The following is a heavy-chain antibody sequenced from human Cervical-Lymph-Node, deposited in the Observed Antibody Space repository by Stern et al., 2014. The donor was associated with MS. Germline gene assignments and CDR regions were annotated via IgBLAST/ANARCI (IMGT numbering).Heavy chain of an antibody. V-gene: IGHV4-59*01. CDR3: ARGNELGVYGDYGPYFDY. D-gene: IGHD4-17*01. J-gene: IGHJ4*02. CDR1: GGSISSYY. Sequence: QLQLQASGPGLVKPSETLSLTCTVSGGSISSYYWSWIRQPPGKGLEWIGYIYYSGSTNYNPSLKSRVTISVDTSKNQFSLKLSSVTAVDTAVYYCARGNELGVYGDYGPYFDYWGQGTLVTVSS. CDR2: IYYSGST.